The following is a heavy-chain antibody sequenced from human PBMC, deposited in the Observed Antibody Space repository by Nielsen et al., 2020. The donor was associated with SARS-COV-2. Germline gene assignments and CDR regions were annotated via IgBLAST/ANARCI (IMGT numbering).Heavy chain of an antibody. CDR2: IIPLFGTV. Sequence: LVKVSCKASGGTVSTYAISWVRQAPGQGLEWMGEIIPLFGTVNYAQKFQGRVTIIADESTATAYMELSSLRYEDTAVYYCARGGVTAGPYEEIDEYFHHWGQGTLVTVSS. CDR1: GGTVSTYA. D-gene: IGHD5-24*01. J-gene: IGHJ1*01. CDR3: ARGGVTAGPYEEIDEYFHH. V-gene: IGHV1-69*13.